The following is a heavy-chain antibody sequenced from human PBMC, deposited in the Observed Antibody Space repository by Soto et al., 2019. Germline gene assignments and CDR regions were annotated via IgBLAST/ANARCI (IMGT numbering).Heavy chain of an antibody. J-gene: IGHJ6*02. CDR2: IYHSGST. Sequence: QVQLQESGPGLVKPSGTLSLTCAVSGGSISSSNWWSWVRQPPGKGLEWIGEIYHSGSTNYNPSLKSXXTXPXXKSKNQFSLKLSSVTAADTAVYYCARGGDHYGMDVWGQGTTVTVSS. CDR1: GGSISSSNW. V-gene: IGHV4-4*02. D-gene: IGHD3-10*01. CDR3: ARGGDHYGMDV.